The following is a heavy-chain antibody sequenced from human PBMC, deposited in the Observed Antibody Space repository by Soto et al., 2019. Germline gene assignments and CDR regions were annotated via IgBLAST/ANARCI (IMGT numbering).Heavy chain of an antibody. CDR2: VNPILSMS. V-gene: IGHV1-69*02. CDR1: GDTFSFYT. CDR3: ATSYGSGYRAFDY. J-gene: IGHJ4*02. D-gene: IGHD3-10*01. Sequence: QVQLVQSGAEVKKPGSSVKVSCKASGDTFSFYTMNWVRQAPGLGLEWMGRVNPILSMSNYAQKFQGRVTMTAVKSTSTAYMELRSLRSEDTAFYYCATSYGSGYRAFDYWGQGALVTVSS.